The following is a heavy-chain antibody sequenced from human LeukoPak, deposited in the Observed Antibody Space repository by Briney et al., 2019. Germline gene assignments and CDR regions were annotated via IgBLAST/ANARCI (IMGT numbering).Heavy chain of an antibody. V-gene: IGHV4-31*03. J-gene: IGHJ4*02. Sequence: PSETLSLTCTVSGGSISSGGYCWSWIRQHPGKGLEWIAYIYNSGSTYYNPSLKSRLTVAVDPPNNQFSLKLSSVTAADTAVYYCASGNGYCSGGSCSGAYFDYWGQGNLVTVSS. CDR3: ASGNGYCSGGSCSGAYFDY. D-gene: IGHD2-15*01. CDR1: GGSISSGGYC. CDR2: IYNSGST.